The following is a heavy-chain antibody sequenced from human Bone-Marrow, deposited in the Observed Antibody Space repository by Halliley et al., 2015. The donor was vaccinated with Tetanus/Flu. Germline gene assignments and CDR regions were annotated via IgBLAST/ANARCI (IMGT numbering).Heavy chain of an antibody. V-gene: IGHV6-1*01. Sequence: GLVKPSQTLSLTCGISGDSVSSDTAAWNWIRQSPSRGLEWLGRTYYKSKWYNDYAVSVKGRITINSDTSKNQFSLHLNSMTPGDTAVYYCARDRGLLFDFWGQGILVTVSS. D-gene: IGHD3-10*01. CDR3: ARDRGLLFDF. CDR1: GDSVSSDTAA. J-gene: IGHJ4*02. CDR2: TYYKSKWYN.